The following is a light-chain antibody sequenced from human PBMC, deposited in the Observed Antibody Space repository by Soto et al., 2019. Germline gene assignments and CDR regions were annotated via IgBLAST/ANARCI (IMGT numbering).Light chain of an antibody. J-gene: IGLJ2*01. V-gene: IGLV2-8*01. CDR1: SSDVGGYNY. Sequence: QSVLTQPPSASGSPGQSVTISCTGTSSDVGGYNYVSWYQQHPGKAPKLMISEVSKRPSGVPDRFSGSKSGTTASLTVSGLQAEDEADYYCSSFAGNNNLVFGGGTKLTVL. CDR3: SSFAGNNNLV. CDR2: EVS.